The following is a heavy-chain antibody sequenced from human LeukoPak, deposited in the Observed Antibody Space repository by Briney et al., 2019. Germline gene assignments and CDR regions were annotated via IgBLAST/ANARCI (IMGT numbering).Heavy chain of an antibody. CDR3: ARHLPIQKYYFDY. CDR1: GGSISSSSYY. Sequence: SETLPLTCTVSGGSISSSSYYWGWIRQPPGKGLEWIGSIYYSGSTYYNPSLKSRVTISVDTSKNQFSLKLNSVTAADTAVYYCARHLPIQKYYFDYWGQGTLVTVSS. V-gene: IGHV4-39*01. J-gene: IGHJ4*02. CDR2: IYYSGST.